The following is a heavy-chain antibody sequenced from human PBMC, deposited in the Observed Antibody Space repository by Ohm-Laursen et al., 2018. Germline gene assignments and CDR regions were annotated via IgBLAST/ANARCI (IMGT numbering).Heavy chain of an antibody. D-gene: IGHD4-17*01. Sequence: RSLRLSCTASGFTFNNYGMHWIRQAAGKGLEWVAVISFDGGIKNYADSVKGRFTISRDSSKGTLYLQMNSLRPEDTAVYYCAKDMLRLGTTVTTYYFDYWGQGTLVTVSS. CDR2: ISFDGGIK. CDR1: GFTFNNYG. V-gene: IGHV3-30*18. J-gene: IGHJ4*02. CDR3: AKDMLRLGTTVTTYYFDY.